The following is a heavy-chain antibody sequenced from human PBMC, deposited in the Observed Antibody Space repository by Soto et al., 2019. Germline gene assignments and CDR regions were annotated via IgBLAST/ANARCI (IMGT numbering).Heavy chain of an antibody. CDR1: GYTFTSYY. J-gene: IGHJ6*02. Sequence: ASVQVSCKASGYTFTSYYMHWVRQAPGQGLEWMGIINPSGGSTSYAQKFQGRVTMTRDTSTSTVYMELSSLRSEDTAVYYCARDIVVVPAAMSPNRWLYYYYGMDVWGQGTTVTVSS. D-gene: IGHD2-2*01. CDR3: ARDIVVVPAAMSPNRWLYYYYGMDV. V-gene: IGHV1-46*01. CDR2: INPSGGST.